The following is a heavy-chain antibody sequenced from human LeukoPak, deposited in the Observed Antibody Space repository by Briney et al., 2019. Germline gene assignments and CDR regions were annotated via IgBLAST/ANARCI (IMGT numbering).Heavy chain of an antibody. Sequence: SGGSLRLSCAASGFTFSSYEMNWVRQAPGKGLEWVSSISSSSSNIYYADSVKGRFTISRDNAKNSLYLQMNSLRAEDTAVYYCAREPWWFGELEGGYFDYWGQGTLVTVSS. J-gene: IGHJ4*02. CDR3: AREPWWFGELEGGYFDY. D-gene: IGHD3-10*01. V-gene: IGHV3-48*03. CDR2: ISSSSSNI. CDR1: GFTFSSYE.